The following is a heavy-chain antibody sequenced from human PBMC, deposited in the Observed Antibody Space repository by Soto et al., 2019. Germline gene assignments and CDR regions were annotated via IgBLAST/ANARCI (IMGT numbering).Heavy chain of an antibody. CDR1: GGSFSGYY. CDR3: ARLHRYCSSTSCYVRHYYYYMDV. D-gene: IGHD2-2*01. V-gene: IGHV4-34*01. J-gene: IGHJ6*03. CDR2: INHSGST. Sequence: SETLSLTCAVYGGSFSGYYWSWIRQPPGKGLEWIGEINHSGSTNYNPSLKSRVTISVDTSKNQFSLKLSSVTAADTAVYYCARLHRYCSSTSCYVRHYYYYMDVWGKGTTVTVSS.